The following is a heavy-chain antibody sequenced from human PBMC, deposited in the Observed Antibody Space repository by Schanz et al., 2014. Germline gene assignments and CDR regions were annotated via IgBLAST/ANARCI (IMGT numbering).Heavy chain of an antibody. D-gene: IGHD3-10*01. CDR3: ARIGGSVFDY. V-gene: IGHV3-11*01. Sequence: DWTGGSLRLSCAASGFSFSDHAMDWVRQAPGKGLEWVSSIGNGGVTIYYADSVKGRFTISRDNSKNSLYLQMNSLRAEDTAVYYCARIGGSVFDYWAQGTLVTVSS. CDR1: GFSFSDHA. J-gene: IGHJ4*02. CDR2: IGNGGVTI.